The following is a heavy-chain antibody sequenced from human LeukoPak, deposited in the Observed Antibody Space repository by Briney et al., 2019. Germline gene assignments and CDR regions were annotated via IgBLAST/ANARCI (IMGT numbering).Heavy chain of an antibody. CDR1: RFTFSSYT. V-gene: IGHV3-21*01. Sequence: GGSLRLSCAASRFTFSSYTMNWVRQAPGKGLEWVSSISSGSHYIYYADSVKGRFTISRDNAKNSVSLQMNSLRAEDTAVYYCARGSLSSGSHYNDYWGQGTLVTVSS. D-gene: IGHD3-10*01. CDR2: ISSGSHYI. J-gene: IGHJ4*02. CDR3: ARGSLSSGSHYNDY.